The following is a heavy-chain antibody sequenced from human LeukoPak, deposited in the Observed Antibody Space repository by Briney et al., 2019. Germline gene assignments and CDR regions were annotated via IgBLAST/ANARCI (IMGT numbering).Heavy chain of an antibody. CDR2: ISGSGGST. V-gene: IGHV3-23*01. CDR3: AKQSALYSGSYYADY. Sequence: PGGSLRLSSAASGFTFSSYAMSWVRQAPGKGLEWVSAISGSGGSTYYADSVKGRFTISRDNSKNTLYLQMNSLRAEDTAVYYCAKQSALYSGSYYADYWGQGTLVTVSS. D-gene: IGHD1-26*01. CDR1: GFTFSSYA. J-gene: IGHJ4*02.